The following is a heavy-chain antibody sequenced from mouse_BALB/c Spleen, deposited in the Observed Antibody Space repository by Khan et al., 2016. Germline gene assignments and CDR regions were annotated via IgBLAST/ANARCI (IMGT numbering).Heavy chain of an antibody. CDR3: ARGGYYYGSSYYAMDY. D-gene: IGHD1-1*01. CDR1: GYTFTSYT. J-gene: IGHJ4*01. Sequence: QVQRKESGAELARPGASVKMSCKASGYTFTSYTMHWVKQRPGQGLEWIGYINPSSGYTNYNQKFKDKATLTADKSSSTAYMQLSSLTSEDSAVYYCARGGYYYGSSYYAMDYWSQGTSVTVSS. CDR2: INPSSGYT. V-gene: IGHV1-4*01.